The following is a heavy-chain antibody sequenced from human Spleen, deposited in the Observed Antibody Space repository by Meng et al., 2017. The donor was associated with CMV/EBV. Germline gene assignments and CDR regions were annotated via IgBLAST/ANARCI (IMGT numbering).Heavy chain of an antibody. CDR2: ISYDGSNK. CDR3: AREFQRSFDY. Sequence: LSGAASGFTFSSYAMHWVRQAPGKGLEWVAVISYDGSNKYYADSVKGRFTISRDNSKNTLYLQMNSLRAEDTAVYYCAREFQRSFDYWGQGTLVTVSS. V-gene: IGHV3-30*04. CDR1: GFTFSSYA. D-gene: IGHD6-25*01. J-gene: IGHJ4*02.